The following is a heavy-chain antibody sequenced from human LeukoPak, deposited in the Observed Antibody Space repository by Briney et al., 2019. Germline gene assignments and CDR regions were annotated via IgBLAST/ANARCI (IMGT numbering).Heavy chain of an antibody. CDR1: GGTFSSYA. D-gene: IGHD3-3*01. CDR3: ARERGPLTIFKSRDAFDI. CDR2: IIPIFGTA. V-gene: IGHV1-69*13. J-gene: IGHJ3*02. Sequence: GASVKVSCKASGGTFSSYAISWVRQAPGQGLEWMGGIIPIFGTANYAQKFQGRVTITADESTSTAYMELSSLRSEDTAVYYCARERGPLTIFKSRDAFDIWGQGTMVTVSS.